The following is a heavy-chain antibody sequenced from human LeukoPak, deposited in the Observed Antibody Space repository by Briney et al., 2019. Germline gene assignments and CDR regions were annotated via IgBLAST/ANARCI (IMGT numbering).Heavy chain of an antibody. V-gene: IGHV4-59*01. Sequence: PSETLSLTCTVSGGSISSYYWSWIRQPPGKGLEWIVYIYYSGSTNYNPSLKSRVTISVDTSKNQFSLKLSSVTAADTAVYYCARVVVGASTEYYFDYWGQGTLVTVSS. CDR3: ARVVVGASTEYYFDY. CDR2: IYYSGST. CDR1: GGSISSYY. D-gene: IGHD1-26*01. J-gene: IGHJ4*02.